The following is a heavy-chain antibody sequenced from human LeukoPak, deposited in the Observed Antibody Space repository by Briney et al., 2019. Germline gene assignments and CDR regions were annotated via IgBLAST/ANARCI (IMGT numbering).Heavy chain of an antibody. CDR3: ARLTGTTGFDY. CDR1: GLTFSSYE. Sequence: GGSLRLSCAASGLTFSSYEMNWVRQAPGKGLEWVANIKQDGSDKYYVDSVKGRFTISRDNAKNSLNLQLNSLRADDTAVYYCARLTGTTGFDYWGQGTLVTVSS. J-gene: IGHJ4*02. CDR2: IKQDGSDK. V-gene: IGHV3-7*01. D-gene: IGHD1-1*01.